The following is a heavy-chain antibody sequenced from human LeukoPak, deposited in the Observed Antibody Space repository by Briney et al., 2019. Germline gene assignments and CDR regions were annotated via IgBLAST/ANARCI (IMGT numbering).Heavy chain of an antibody. CDR2: ISWNSGSI. D-gene: IGHD4-17*01. J-gene: IGHJ4*02. V-gene: IGHV3-9*01. CDR3: AKARYGDDAFDY. CDR1: GFTFDDYA. Sequence: GGSLRLSCAASGFTFDDYAMHWVRQAPGKGLEWVSGISWNSGSIGYADSVKGRFTISRDNAKNSLYLQMNCLRAEDTALYYCAKARYGDDAFDYWGQGTLVTVSS.